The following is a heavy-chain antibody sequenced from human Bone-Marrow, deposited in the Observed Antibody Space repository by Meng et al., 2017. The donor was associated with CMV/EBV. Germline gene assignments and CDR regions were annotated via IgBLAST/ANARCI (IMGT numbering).Heavy chain of an antibody. CDR1: GVSITTYY. V-gene: IGHV4-59*01. D-gene: IGHD3-3*01. Sequence: SETLSLTCTVSGVSITTYYWRWIRQPPGKGLEWIGYICYSGSTDYNPSLKSRVTISVDTTKNHLSLILISVTTADTAVYYCARDLWSGAGYYYYGMDVWGQGATVTVSS. CDR2: ICYSGST. J-gene: IGHJ6*02. CDR3: ARDLWSGAGYYYYGMDV.